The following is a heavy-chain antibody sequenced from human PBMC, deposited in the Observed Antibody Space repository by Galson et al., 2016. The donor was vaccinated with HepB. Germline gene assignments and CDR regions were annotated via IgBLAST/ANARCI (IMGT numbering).Heavy chain of an antibody. J-gene: IGHJ6*02. D-gene: IGHD3-22*01. Sequence: SVKVSCKASGGTFSNYAFNWVRQAPGQGLEWMGGIIPMVGPINFARKFQGRVTITADESTSTAYMELSSLRSEDTAVYYCARLPYDYHSSGYYDYHGMDVWGQGTTVTVAS. CDR1: GGTFSNYA. CDR2: IIPMVGPI. CDR3: ARLPYDYHSSGYYDYHGMDV. V-gene: IGHV1-69*13.